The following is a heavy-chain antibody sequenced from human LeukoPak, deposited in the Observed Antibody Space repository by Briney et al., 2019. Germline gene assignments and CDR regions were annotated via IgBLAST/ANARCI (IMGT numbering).Heavy chain of an antibody. CDR3: AKEKARGAHHLRYYYYMDV. V-gene: IGHV3-21*01. Sequence: AGRSLRPSCAASGFTFSSYSMNWVRQAPGKGLEWVSSISSSSSYIYYADSVKGQFTISRDNAKNSLYLQMNSLRAEDTAVYYCAKEKARGAHHLRYYYYMDVWGKGTTATISS. CDR1: GFTFSSYS. J-gene: IGHJ6*03. CDR2: ISSSSSYI. D-gene: IGHD3-10*01.